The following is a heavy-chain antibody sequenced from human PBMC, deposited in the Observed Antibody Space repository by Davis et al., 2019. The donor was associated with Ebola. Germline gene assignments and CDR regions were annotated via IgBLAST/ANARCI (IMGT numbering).Heavy chain of an antibody. Sequence: GGSLRLSCAASGFSFSSNGMHWARQAPGKGLEWVAFIRYDGTNEIYGDSVKGRFTISRDNSKNTLYLQMNSLRAEDTAVYYCARGEDIVLVPAANDYYGMDVWGQGTTVTVSS. CDR1: GFSFSSNG. J-gene: IGHJ6*02. V-gene: IGHV3-30*02. CDR3: ARGEDIVLVPAANDYYGMDV. CDR2: IRYDGTNE. D-gene: IGHD2-2*01.